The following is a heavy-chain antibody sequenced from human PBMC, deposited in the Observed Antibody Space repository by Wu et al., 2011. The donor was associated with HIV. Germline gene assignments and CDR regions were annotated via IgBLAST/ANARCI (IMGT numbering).Heavy chain of an antibody. D-gene: IGHD3-16*01. CDR2: IMPMFGTA. V-gene: IGHV1-69*06. CDR3: ASGGRGSYAYFNNYMDV. CDR1: GDTFSSYA. J-gene: IGHJ6*03. Sequence: KKPGSSVRVSCQASGDTFSSYAISWVRQAPGQGLEWMGRIMPMFGTANYAQRFQGRVTLTADKSTSTAYMELSSLRSDDTAVYYCASGGRGSYAYFNNYMDVWGKGTTVTVSS.